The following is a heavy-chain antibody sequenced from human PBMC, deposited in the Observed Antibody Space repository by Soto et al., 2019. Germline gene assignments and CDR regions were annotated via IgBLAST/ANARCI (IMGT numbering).Heavy chain of an antibody. CDR1: GFTFSDYA. Sequence: GGSLRLSCAASGFTFSDYAMSWVRQSPGKGLEWVSGISGSRGSTYYADSVKGRFTISRDNSKSTLYLQMNSLRAEDTAVYYCARQKGYSSSWWRGVLDAFDIWGQGTMVTVSS. CDR3: ARQKGYSSSWWRGVLDAFDI. D-gene: IGHD6-13*01. CDR2: ISGSRGST. J-gene: IGHJ3*02. V-gene: IGHV3-23*01.